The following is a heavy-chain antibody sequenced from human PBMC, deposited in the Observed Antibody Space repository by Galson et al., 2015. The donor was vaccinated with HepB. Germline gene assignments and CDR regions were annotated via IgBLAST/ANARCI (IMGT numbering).Heavy chain of an antibody. CDR2: IWYDGSNK. CDR1: GFTFSSYG. V-gene: IGHV3-33*01. Sequence: SLRLSCAASGFTFSSYGMHWVRQAPGKGLEWVAVIWYDGSNKYYADSVKGRFTISRDNSKNTLYLQMNSLRAEDTAVYYCARMDTVVTGYYYYYYMDVWGKGTTVTVSS. J-gene: IGHJ6*03. D-gene: IGHD4-23*01. CDR3: ARMDTVVTGYYYYYYMDV.